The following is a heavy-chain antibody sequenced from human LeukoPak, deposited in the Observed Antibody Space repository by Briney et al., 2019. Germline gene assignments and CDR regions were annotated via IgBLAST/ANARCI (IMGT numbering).Heavy chain of an antibody. CDR2: IYYSGST. CDR3: AMTEYNWFDP. Sequence: SETLSLTCTVSGGSISSYYWSWIRQPPGKGLEWIGYIYYSGSTNYNPSLKSRVTMSVDTSRNEFSLKVASVTAADTAVYYCAMTEYNWFDPWGPGTLVIVSS. V-gene: IGHV4-59*08. J-gene: IGHJ5*02. CDR1: GGSISSYY.